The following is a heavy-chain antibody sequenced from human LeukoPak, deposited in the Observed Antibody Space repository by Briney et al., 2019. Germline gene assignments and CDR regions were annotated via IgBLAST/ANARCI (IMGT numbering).Heavy chain of an antibody. J-gene: IGHJ4*02. Sequence: PSDTLSLSCVVSGGPFRGYYWRWSRQPPGRGRLVIGQITDRGSSSDNPSLKGRVTLSVDTSKNQFSLKLTSVTAADTAVYYCARGNHYDYVWGSYRYPDFPPYYFDYWGKGTLVTVSS. V-gene: IGHV4-34*01. CDR2: ITDRGSS. CDR3: ARGNHYDYVWGSYRYPDFPPYYFDY. CDR1: GGPFRGYY. D-gene: IGHD3-16*02.